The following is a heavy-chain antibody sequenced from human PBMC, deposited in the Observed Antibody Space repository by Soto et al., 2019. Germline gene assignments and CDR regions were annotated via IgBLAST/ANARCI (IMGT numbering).Heavy chain of an antibody. V-gene: IGHV3-30*03. D-gene: IGHD3-3*01. CDR2: ISNDGRAQ. CDR3: ARDIWSGDYKWFDS. Sequence: QVQLVESGGGVVQPGRSLRLSCTSSTVTINVHGIQWVRQAPGKGLEWVAFISNDGRAQYYADSVKGRFTISRDYSRNTVDLQMNSLRNEETAVYYCARDIWSGDYKWFDSWGPGTLVTVSS. CDR1: TVTINVHG. J-gene: IGHJ5*01.